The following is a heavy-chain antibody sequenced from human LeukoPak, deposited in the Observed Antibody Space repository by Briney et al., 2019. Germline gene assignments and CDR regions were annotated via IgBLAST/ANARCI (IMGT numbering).Heavy chain of an antibody. J-gene: IGHJ6*04. CDR1: GFTFQNSG. CDR3: ARQYSSSDRHYRMDV. V-gene: IGHV3-20*01. D-gene: IGHD6-6*01. CDR2: INWNGGST. Sequence: GGSLRLSCAASGFTFQNSGMSWVRQAPGKGLEWVSGINWNGGSTGYADSVKGRFTISRDNAKNSLYLQMNSLRAEDTALYHCARQYSSSDRHYRMDVWGKGTTVTVSS.